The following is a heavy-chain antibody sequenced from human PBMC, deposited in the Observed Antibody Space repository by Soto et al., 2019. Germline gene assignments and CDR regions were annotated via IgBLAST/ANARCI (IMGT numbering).Heavy chain of an antibody. J-gene: IGHJ4*02. CDR3: ASRDPGTSVDY. CDR2: IYRTGST. D-gene: IGHD1-7*01. CDR1: GGSFTSNNW. Sequence: QVQLQESGPGLVKPSGTLSLTCAVSGGSFTSNNWWTWVRQPPGQGLEWIGEIYRTGSTNDNPSLKSRVTISLDKSENQFSLKVPSLTAADTAVYYCASRDPGTSVDYWGQGTLVTVSS. V-gene: IGHV4-4*02.